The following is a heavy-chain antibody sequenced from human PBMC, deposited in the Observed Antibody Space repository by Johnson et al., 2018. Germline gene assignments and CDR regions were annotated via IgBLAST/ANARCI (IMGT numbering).Heavy chain of an antibody. CDR1: GGTFTSYA. V-gene: IGHV1-69*01. Sequence: VQLVETGAEVKKPGSSVKVSCKASGGTFTSYAFSWVRQAPGQGLEWVGGIIPIFGTANYAQKFQGRVTITADESTSTAYMELSSRRSEDTAVYYCARGPPTGGGVIRPKDYGMDVWGQGTTVTVSS. J-gene: IGHJ6*02. CDR3: ARGPPTGGGVIRPKDYGMDV. D-gene: IGHD3-3*01. CDR2: IIPIFGTA.